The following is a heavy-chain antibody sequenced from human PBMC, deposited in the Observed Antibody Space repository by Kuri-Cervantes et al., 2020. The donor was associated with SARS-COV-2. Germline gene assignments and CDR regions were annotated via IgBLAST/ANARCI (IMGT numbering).Heavy chain of an antibody. CDR3: AREKSSLGRNRYYYYYMDV. D-gene: IGHD7-27*01. CDR2: ISAYNGNT. Sequence: ASVKVSCKASGYTFTSYGISWVRQAPGQGLEWVGWISAYNGNTNYAQKLQGRVTMTTDTSTSTAYMELRSLRSDDTAVYYCAREKSSLGRNRYYYYYMDVWGKGTTVTVSS. J-gene: IGHJ6*03. CDR1: GYTFTSYG. V-gene: IGHV1-18*01.